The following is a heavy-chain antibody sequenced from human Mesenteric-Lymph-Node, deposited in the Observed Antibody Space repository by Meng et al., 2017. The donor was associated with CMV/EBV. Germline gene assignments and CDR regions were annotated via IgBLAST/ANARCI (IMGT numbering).Heavy chain of an antibody. CDR2: ISYDGSNK. J-gene: IGHJ4*02. CDR1: GFTFSSYA. Sequence: GESLKISCAASGFTFSSYAMHWVRQAPGKGLEWVAVISYDGSNKYYADSVKGRFTISRDNSKNTLYLQMKSLRAEDTAVYYCARACRQLLNCYLDSWGQGIQVTVSS. V-gene: IGHV3-30*04. D-gene: IGHD1-1*01. CDR3: ARACRQLLNCYLDS.